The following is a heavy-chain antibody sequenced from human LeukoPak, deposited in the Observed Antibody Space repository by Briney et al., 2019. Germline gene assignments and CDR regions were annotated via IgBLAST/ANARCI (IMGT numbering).Heavy chain of an antibody. CDR1: GFTVSSNY. Sequence: GGSLRLSCAASGFTVSSNYMSWVRQAPGKGLEWVSVIYSGGSTYYADSVKGRFTISRDNAKNSLYLQMNSLRAEDTAVYYCARDSLTIFGVVMDYFDYWGQGTLVTVSS. CDR2: IYSGGST. CDR3: ARDSLTIFGVVMDYFDY. V-gene: IGHV3-66*01. J-gene: IGHJ4*02. D-gene: IGHD3-3*01.